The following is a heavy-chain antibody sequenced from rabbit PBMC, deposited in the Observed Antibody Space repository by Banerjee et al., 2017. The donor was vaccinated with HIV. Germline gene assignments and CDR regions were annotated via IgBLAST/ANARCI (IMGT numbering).Heavy chain of an antibody. J-gene: IGHJ4*01. CDR2: INSGTGRS. V-gene: IGHV1S45*01. D-gene: IGHD1-1*01. Sequence: QQQLEESGGDLVKPEGSLTLTCTASGFSFSNDYWICWVRQAPGKGLELVVCINSGTGRSYYASWAKGRFTISKTSSTTVTLQMTSLTAADTATYFCARGASSGYYYFNLWGPGTLVTVS. CDR3: ARGASSGYYYFNL. CDR1: GFSFSNDYW.